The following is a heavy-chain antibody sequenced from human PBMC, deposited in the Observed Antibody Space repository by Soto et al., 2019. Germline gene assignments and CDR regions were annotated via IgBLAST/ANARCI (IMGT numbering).Heavy chain of an antibody. J-gene: IGHJ6*04. CDR1: GFTFTSSA. CDR2: IVVGSGNT. CDR3: AXXXXXXXXXHYYXYYGMXV. Sequence: XVSCKASGFTFTSSAVQWVRQARGQRLEWIGWIVVGSGNTNYAQKFQERVTITRDMSTSTAYMELSSLRSEDTAVYYCAXXXXXXXXXHYYXYYGMXVWGXGTTVTVSS. V-gene: IGHV1-58*01.